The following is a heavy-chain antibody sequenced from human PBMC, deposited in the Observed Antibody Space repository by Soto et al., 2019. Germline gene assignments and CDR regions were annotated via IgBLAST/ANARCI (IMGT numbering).Heavy chain of an antibody. CDR3: AREAWVVVPAAMPGWHYGSGSYSDY. D-gene: IGHD2-2*01. CDR2: ISSSSSTI. V-gene: IGHV3-48*01. J-gene: IGHJ4*02. Sequence: PGGSLRLSCAASGFTFSSYSMNWVRQAPGKGLEWVSYISSSSSTIYYADSVKGRFTISRDNAKNSLYLQMNSLRAEDTAVYYCAREAWVVVPAAMPGWHYGSGSYSDYWGQGTLVTVSS. CDR1: GFTFSSYS.